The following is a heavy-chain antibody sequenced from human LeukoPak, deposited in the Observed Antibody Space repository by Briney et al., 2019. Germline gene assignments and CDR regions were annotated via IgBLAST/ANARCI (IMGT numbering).Heavy chain of an antibody. CDR1: GYTFTSYD. CDR2: MNPNSGNT. V-gene: IGHV1-8*01. Sequence: ASVKVSCKASGYTFTSYDINWVRQATGQGLEWMGWMNPNSGNTGYAQKFQGRVTMTRNTSISTAYMELSSLRSEDTAVYYCASVRRDYVWGSYRPEFYWGQGTLVTVSS. D-gene: IGHD3-16*02. CDR3: ASVRRDYVWGSYRPEFY. J-gene: IGHJ4*02.